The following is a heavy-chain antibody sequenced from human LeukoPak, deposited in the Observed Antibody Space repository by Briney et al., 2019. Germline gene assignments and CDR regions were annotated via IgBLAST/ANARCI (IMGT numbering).Heavy chain of an antibody. CDR1: GFTVSSNY. V-gene: IGHV3-53*01. D-gene: IGHD4-23*01. J-gene: IGHJ4*02. Sequence: GGSLRLSCAASGFTVSSNYMSWVRQAPGKGLEWVSVIYSGGSTYYADSVKGRFTISRDNAKNSLYLQMNSLRAEDTAVYYCASLSGGSPFDYWGQGTLVTVSS. CDR2: IYSGGST. CDR3: ASLSGGSPFDY.